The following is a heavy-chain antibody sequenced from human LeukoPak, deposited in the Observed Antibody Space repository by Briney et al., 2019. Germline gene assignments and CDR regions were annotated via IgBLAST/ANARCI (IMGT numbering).Heavy chain of an antibody. CDR1: GYTFTGYY. CDR3: ARLGSTIFGVVIIAAFDI. CDR2: INPNSGGT. J-gene: IGHJ3*02. V-gene: IGHV1-2*02. D-gene: IGHD3-3*01. Sequence: GASVKVSCKASGYTFTGYYMHWARQAPGQGLEWMGWINPNSGGTNYAQKFQGRVTMTRDTSISTAYMELSRLRSDDTAVYYCARLGSTIFGVVIIAAFDIWGQGTMVTVSS.